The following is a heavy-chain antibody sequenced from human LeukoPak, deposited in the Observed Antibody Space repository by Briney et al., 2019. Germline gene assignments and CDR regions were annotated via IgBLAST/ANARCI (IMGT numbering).Heavy chain of an antibody. V-gene: IGHV3-7*05. CDR1: GFTFTTYW. CDR3: SRWGTYSNSWLGVFHI. D-gene: IGHD6-13*01. CDR2: IKQDGSEK. J-gene: IGHJ3*02. Sequence: GGSLRCSCAASGFTFTTYWMSWVRQAPGKGLEWVAKIKQDGSEKYYVDSVKGRFTTSRDNARNSLHPQMNSLRAEDTAVYYCSRWGTYSNSWLGVFHIWGQGPMVPVSS.